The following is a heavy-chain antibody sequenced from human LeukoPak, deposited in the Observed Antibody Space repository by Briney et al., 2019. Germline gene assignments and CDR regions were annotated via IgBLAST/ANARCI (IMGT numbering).Heavy chain of an antibody. D-gene: IGHD3-3*01. V-gene: IGHV1-69*01. J-gene: IGHJ4*02. CDR3: AKGHDDFRQFDF. CDR2: IIPIFGSG. Sequence: ASVKVSCKASGGIFANYAISWVRKAPGQGLEWMGGIIPIFGSGHSAQKFQGRLTITADESTRRTYMELSSLRSEDTAVYYCAKGHDDFRQFDFWGQGTLVIVSS. CDR1: GGIFANYA.